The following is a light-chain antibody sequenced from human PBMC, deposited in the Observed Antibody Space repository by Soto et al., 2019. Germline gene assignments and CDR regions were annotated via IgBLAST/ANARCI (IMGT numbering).Light chain of an antibody. CDR2: GNN. Sequence: QLVLTQPPSVSGAPGQRVTISCTGSSSNTGAGYDVHWYQQFPGTAPKLLIYGNNNRPSGVPDRFSGSKSGTSASLAITGLQAEDEADYYCQSYDSSLSRRVFGGGTKLTVL. V-gene: IGLV1-40*01. J-gene: IGLJ2*01. CDR1: SSNTGAGYD. CDR3: QSYDSSLSRRV.